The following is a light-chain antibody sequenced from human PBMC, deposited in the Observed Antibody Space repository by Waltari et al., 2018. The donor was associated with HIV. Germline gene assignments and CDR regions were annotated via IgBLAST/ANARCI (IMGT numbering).Light chain of an antibody. J-gene: IGLJ2*01. V-gene: IGLV1-47*01. CDR3: AVWDDSLGGAV. CDR1: GSNIGTYS. Sequence: QSVVTQPPSASGTPGQRVTISCSGSGSNIGTYSVNWYQHFPGTAPKLLSYMNDQRPSGVPGRFSGSQEGTSASLAISGLQYDDEADYYCAVWDDSLGGAVFGGGTKLTVL. CDR2: MND.